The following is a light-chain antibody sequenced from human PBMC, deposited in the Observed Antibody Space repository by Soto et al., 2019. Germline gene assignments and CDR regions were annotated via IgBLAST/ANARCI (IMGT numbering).Light chain of an antibody. CDR1: QSVSSN. Sequence: EIVMTQSPATLSVSPGERATLSCRASQSVSSNLAWYQQKPGQAPRLLIYGASTRATGIPARFSGSGSGTEFTLTISSLQSEDCAVDYCQQYNNWPPITVGQGTRLEIK. V-gene: IGKV3-15*01. CDR2: GAS. CDR3: QQYNNWPPIT. J-gene: IGKJ5*01.